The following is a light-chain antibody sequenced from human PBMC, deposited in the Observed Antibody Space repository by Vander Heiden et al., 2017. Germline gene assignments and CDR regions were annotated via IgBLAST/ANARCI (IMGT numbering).Light chain of an antibody. Sequence: DIKMTQSPSTLSASVGDRVTITCRASQSISSWLAWYQQKPGKAPKLLIYKASSLESGVPSRFSGSGSGTEFTLTISSLQPDDFATYYCQQDNSYPITFGQGTQVEIK. CDR3: QQDNSYPIT. J-gene: IGKJ5*01. CDR1: QSISSW. V-gene: IGKV1-5*03. CDR2: KAS.